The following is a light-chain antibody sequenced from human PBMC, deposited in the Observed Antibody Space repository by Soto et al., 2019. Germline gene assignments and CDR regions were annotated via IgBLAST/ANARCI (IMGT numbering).Light chain of an antibody. CDR3: HQRQSWPRT. V-gene: IGKV3-11*01. Sequence: EIVFTHSPATLSSFPCYIVSLSCMASQYINTRLAWYQHRPGQAPRLLIYQTSLRAAGIPARFSASGSGTDFTLTISDVQPEDFALYYCHQRQSWPRTFGQGTKVDIK. CDR2: QTS. CDR1: QYINTR. J-gene: IGKJ1*01.